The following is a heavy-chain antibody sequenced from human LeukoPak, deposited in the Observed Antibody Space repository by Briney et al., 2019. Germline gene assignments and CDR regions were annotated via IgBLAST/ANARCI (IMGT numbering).Heavy chain of an antibody. J-gene: IGHJ4*02. V-gene: IGHV4-39*01. Sequence: SETLSLTCAVYGGSFSGYYWGWIRQPPGKGLEWIGSIYYSGSTYYNPSLKSRVTISVDTSKNQFSLKLSSVTAADTAVYYCASCMVRGVIIMGCAYFDYWGQGTLVTVSS. CDR3: ASCMVRGVIIMGCAYFDY. CDR2: IYYSGST. CDR1: GGSFSGYY. D-gene: IGHD3-10*01.